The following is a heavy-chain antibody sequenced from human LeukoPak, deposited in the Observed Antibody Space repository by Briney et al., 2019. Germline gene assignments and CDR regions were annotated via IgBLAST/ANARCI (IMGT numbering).Heavy chain of an antibody. CDR1: GYTFTSYD. D-gene: IGHD3-3*01. CDR3: ASTTPRPYTFFWSGYSLVNQNHYGMDV. Sequence: GASVKVSCKASGYTFTSYDINWVRQATGQGLEWMGWMNPNSGNTGYAQKFQGRVTMTRNTSISTAYMELSSLRSEDTAVYYCASTTPRPYTFFWSGYSLVNQNHYGMDVWGQGTTVTVSS. V-gene: IGHV1-8*01. CDR2: MNPNSGNT. J-gene: IGHJ6*02.